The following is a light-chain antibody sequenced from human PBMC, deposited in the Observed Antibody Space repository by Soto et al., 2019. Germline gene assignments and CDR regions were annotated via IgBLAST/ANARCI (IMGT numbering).Light chain of an antibody. CDR2: DAS. J-gene: IGKJ4*01. CDR3: QQYNSYST. Sequence: DIQMTQSPSSLSASVGDRVTITCQASQNINNYLNWYQQKPGRAPKLLIYDASNLEAGVPSRFRGSGSGTDFTFTISRLQPDDFATYYCQQYNSYSTFGGGTKVDIK. V-gene: IGKV1-33*01. CDR1: QNINNY.